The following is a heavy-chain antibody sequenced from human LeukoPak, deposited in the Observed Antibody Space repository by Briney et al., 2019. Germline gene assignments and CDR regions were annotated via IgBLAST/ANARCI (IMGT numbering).Heavy chain of an antibody. V-gene: IGHV3-13*01. Sequence: GGSLRLSCAASGFTFSSYDMHWVRQATGKGLEWVSAIGTAGDTYYPGSVKGRFTISRENAKNSLYLQMNSLRAGDTAVYYCARGGSGYPRDAFDIWGQGTMVTVSS. D-gene: IGHD3-22*01. CDR1: GFTFSSYD. CDR2: IGTAGDT. J-gene: IGHJ3*02. CDR3: ARGGSGYPRDAFDI.